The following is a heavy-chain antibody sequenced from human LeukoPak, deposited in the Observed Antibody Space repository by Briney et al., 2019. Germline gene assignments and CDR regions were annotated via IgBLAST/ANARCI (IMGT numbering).Heavy chain of an antibody. D-gene: IGHD6-13*01. CDR1: GYSFTIYW. J-gene: IGHJ2*01. CDR2: IDPTDSYI. CDR3: ARGMRTLDWYFDH. V-gene: IGHV5-10-1*01. Sequence: GESLTISCKGSGYSFTIYWISWVRQMHVKGLDCMGTIDPTDSYINKSPSFQGHVTISADKSISTAYLQWSSLKASDTAIYYCARGMRTLDWYFDHWGRGTLVTVSS.